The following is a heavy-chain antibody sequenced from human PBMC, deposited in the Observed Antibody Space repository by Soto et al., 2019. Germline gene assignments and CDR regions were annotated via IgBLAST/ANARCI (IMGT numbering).Heavy chain of an antibody. J-gene: IGHJ6*02. CDR1: GFTFSSYW. CDR2: INSDGSST. Sequence: AGGSLRLSCAASGFTFSSYWMHWVRQAPGKGLVWVSRINSDGSSTSYADSVKGRFTISRDNAKNTLYLQMNSLRAEDTAVYYCVSTGWELDYYYYYGMDVWGQGTTVTVSS. D-gene: IGHD1-26*01. CDR3: VSTGWELDYYYYYGMDV. V-gene: IGHV3-74*01.